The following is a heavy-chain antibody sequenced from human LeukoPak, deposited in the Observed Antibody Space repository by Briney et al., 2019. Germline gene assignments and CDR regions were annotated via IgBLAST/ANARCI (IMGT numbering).Heavy chain of an antibody. V-gene: IGHV4-59*01. CDR3: ARAYDYGDSFDY. CDR1: GGSISSYY. J-gene: IGHJ4*02. CDR2: IYYSGST. D-gene: IGHD4-17*01. Sequence: SSETLSLTCTVSGGSISSYYWSWIRQPPGKGLEWIGYIYYSGSTNYNPSLKSRVTLSVDTSKNQFSLKLSSVTAADTAVYYCARAYDYGDSFDYWGQGTLVTVSS.